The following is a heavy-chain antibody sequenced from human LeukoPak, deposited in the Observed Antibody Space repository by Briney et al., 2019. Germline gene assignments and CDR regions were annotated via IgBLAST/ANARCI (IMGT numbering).Heavy chain of an antibody. Sequence: GGSLRLSCAASGFTFDDYTMHWVRQAPGKGLEWVSHISWDGGSTHYADSVKGRFTISRDNSKNSLYLQMHSLRTEDTALYYCAKGDRIVARDAFDIWGQGTKVTVSS. J-gene: IGHJ3*02. D-gene: IGHD6-6*01. V-gene: IGHV3-43*01. CDR3: AKGDRIVARDAFDI. CDR1: GFTFDDYT. CDR2: ISWDGGST.